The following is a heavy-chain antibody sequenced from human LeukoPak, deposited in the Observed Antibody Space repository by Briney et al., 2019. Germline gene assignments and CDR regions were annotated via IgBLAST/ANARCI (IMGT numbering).Heavy chain of an antibody. V-gene: IGHV3-43*02. CDR3: STWAFYHGLDV. CDR1: GFTFADYA. J-gene: IGHJ6*02. Sequence: GGSLRLSCAASGFTFADYAMHWVRQIPGKGLECVAHIHADGGRTFYADSVKGRFTVSRDNGKNSLFLQMDSLTSDDTALYYCSTWAFYHGLDVWGQGATVIVSS. D-gene: IGHD2/OR15-2a*01. CDR2: IHADGGRT.